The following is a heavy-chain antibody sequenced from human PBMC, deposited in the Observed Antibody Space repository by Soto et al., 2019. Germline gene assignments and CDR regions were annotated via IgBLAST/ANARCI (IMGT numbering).Heavy chain of an antibody. Sequence: EVQLLESGGGLVQPGGSLRLSCAASGFTFSDSAMSWVRQAPGTGLEWISAISGSGGSTYYADSVKGRFTISRDNSKTTVLQMNSLRAEDTAIYYCAKGSSGSRPYYFDQWGQGTLVTVSS. CDR2: ISGSGGST. V-gene: IGHV3-23*01. CDR3: AKGSSGSRPYYFDQ. CDR1: GFTFSDSA. D-gene: IGHD3-22*01. J-gene: IGHJ4*02.